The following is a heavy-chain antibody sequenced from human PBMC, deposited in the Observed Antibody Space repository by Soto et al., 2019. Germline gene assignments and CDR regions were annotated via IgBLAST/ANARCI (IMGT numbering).Heavy chain of an antibody. D-gene: IGHD6-6*01. Sequence: QVQLMQSGGEVKLPGASVEVSCKTSGYMFTTYGMSWVRQAPGQGLEWMAWISAYNGNKKYAQKFEGRVTMTTDTSTSTVSMELRDLTSDDTAIYYGARTGGGMAARPLEYWGQGTLVIVSS. CDR3: ARTGGGMAARPLEY. J-gene: IGHJ4*02. V-gene: IGHV1-18*01. CDR1: GYMFTTYG. CDR2: ISAYNGNK.